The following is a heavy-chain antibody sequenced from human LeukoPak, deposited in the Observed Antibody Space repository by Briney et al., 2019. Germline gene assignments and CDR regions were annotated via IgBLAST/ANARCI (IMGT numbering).Heavy chain of an antibody. CDR1: GFTFSSYG. V-gene: IGHV3-30*18. J-gene: IGHJ6*04. D-gene: IGHD3-10*01. CDR3: AKDLSARFGELLFFMDV. CDR2: ISYDGSNK. Sequence: PGGSLRLSCAGSGFTFSSYGMHWVRQAPGKGLDWVAVISYDGSNKYYADSVKGRFTISRDNSKNTLYLQMNSLRAEDTAVYYCAKDLSARFGELLFFMDVWGKGTTVTVSS.